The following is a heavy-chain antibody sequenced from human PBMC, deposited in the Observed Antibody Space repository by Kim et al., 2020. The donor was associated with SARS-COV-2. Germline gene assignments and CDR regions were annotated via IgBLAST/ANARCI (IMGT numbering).Heavy chain of an antibody. D-gene: IGHD1-7*01. CDR3: ARETTYDY. J-gene: IGHJ4*02. V-gene: IGHV3-30*01. CDR2: GSKK. Sequence: GSKKYNDDSVKGRFTISRDNSKNTLYLQMNSLRAEDTAVYYCARETTYDYWGQGTLVTVSS.